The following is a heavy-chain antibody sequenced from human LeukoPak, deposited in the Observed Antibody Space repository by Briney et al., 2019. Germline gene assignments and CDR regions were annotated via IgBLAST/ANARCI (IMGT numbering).Heavy chain of an antibody. J-gene: IGHJ6*03. CDR2: INHSGST. D-gene: IGHD2-21*02. CDR3: ARGAYCGGDCYSRYYYYYYYMDV. CDR1: GGSFSGYY. Sequence: PSETLSLTCAVCGGSFSGYYWSWIRQPPGKGLEWIGEINHSGSTNYNPSLKSRVTISVDTSKNQFSLKLSSVTAADTAVYYCARGAYCGGDCYSRYYYYYYYMDVWGKGTTVTVSS. V-gene: IGHV4-34*01.